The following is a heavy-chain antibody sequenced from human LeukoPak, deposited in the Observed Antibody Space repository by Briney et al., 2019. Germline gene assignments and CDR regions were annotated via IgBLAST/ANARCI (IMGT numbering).Heavy chain of an antibody. V-gene: IGHV3-30*18. CDR3: AKGRVIITMVRGVNPDADP. J-gene: IGHJ5*02. CDR1: GFTLSSYG. Sequence: SGGSLRLSCAASGFTLSSYGMHWVRQAPGKGLEWVAVISYDGSNKYYADSVKGRFTISRDNSKNTLYLQMNSLRAEDTAVYYCAKGRVIITMVRGVNPDADPWGQGTLVTVSS. D-gene: IGHD3-10*01. CDR2: ISYDGSNK.